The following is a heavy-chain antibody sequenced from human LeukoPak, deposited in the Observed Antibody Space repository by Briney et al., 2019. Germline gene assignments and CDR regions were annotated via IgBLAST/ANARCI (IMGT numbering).Heavy chain of an antibody. D-gene: IGHD3-22*01. CDR1: GGSISSYY. V-gene: IGHV4-59*01. CDR3: ARGDYYDSSPLGY. Sequence: SETLSLTCTVSGGSISSYYWSWIRQPPGKGVEWIGYIYYSGSTNYNSSLKSRVTISVDTSKNQFSLKLSSVTAADTAMYYCARGDYYDSSPLGYWGQGTLVTVSS. CDR2: IYYSGST. J-gene: IGHJ4*02.